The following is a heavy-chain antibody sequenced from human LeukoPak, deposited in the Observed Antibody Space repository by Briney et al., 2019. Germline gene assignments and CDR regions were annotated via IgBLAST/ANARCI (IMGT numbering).Heavy chain of an antibody. Sequence: PGGSLRLSCAASGFTFSNYWMSWVRQAPGQGLEWVANIKQDGSEKYYVNSVKGRFTISRDNAKNSLYLQMSSLRAEDTAIYFCAREDDWNYEEYWGQGTLVTVSS. CDR1: GFTFSNYW. J-gene: IGHJ4*02. CDR2: IKQDGSEK. D-gene: IGHD1-7*01. CDR3: AREDDWNYEEY. V-gene: IGHV3-7*01.